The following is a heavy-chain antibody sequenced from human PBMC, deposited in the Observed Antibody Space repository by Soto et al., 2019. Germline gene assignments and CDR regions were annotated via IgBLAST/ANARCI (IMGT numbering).Heavy chain of an antibody. CDR1: GGTFSSYA. CDR3: ARDYDFWSGYFHDAFDI. V-gene: IGHV1-69*01. J-gene: IGHJ3*02. CDR2: IIPIFGTA. D-gene: IGHD3-3*01. Sequence: QVQLVQSGAEVKKPGSSVKVSCKASGGTFSSYAISWVRQAPGQGLEWMGGIIPIFGTANYAQKFQGRVTITADEATSTAYMGLSSLRSEDTAVYYCARDYDFWSGYFHDAFDIWGQGTMVTVSS.